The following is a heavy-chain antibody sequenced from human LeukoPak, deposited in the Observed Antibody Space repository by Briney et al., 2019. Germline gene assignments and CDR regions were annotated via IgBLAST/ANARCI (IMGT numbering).Heavy chain of an antibody. CDR1: GGSISSGDYY. D-gene: IGHD1-26*01. Sequence: PSQTLSLTCTVSGGSISSGDYYWSWIRQPPGKGLEWIGYIYYSGSTYYSPSLKSRVTISVDTSKNQFSLKLSSVTAADTAVYYCARVREWELSYFDYWGQGTLATVSS. CDR3: ARVREWELSYFDY. V-gene: IGHV4-30-4*08. J-gene: IGHJ4*02. CDR2: IYYSGST.